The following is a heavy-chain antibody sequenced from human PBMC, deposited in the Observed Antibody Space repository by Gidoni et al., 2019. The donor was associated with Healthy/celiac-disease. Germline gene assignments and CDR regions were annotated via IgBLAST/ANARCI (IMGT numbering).Heavy chain of an antibody. CDR3: ARDSTWPGGGYYFDY. J-gene: IGHJ4*02. CDR2: IYYSGST. CDR1: GGSIRSGGYY. V-gene: IGHV4-31*03. Sequence: QVQLQESCPGLVKPSQTLSLTCTVAGGSIRSGGYYWSWIRQHPGKGLEWIGYIYYSGSTYYNPSLKSRVTISVDTSKNQFSLKLSSVTAADTAVYYCARDSTWPGGGYYFDYWGQGTLVTVSS. D-gene: IGHD3-16*01.